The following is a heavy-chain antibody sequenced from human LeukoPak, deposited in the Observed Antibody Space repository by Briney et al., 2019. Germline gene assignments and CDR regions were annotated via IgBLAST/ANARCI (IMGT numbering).Heavy chain of an antibody. Sequence: GGSLRLSCAASGFTLSSYGMSWVRQAPGKGLEWVSGISGSGGTTYYPDSVKGRFTISRDNAKNTLYLQMDSLRVEDTAVYYCVRDIHLWGLDYWGQGSLVTVSS. CDR1: GFTLSSYG. CDR2: ISGSGGTT. V-gene: IGHV3-23*01. D-gene: IGHD3-3*02. CDR3: VRDIHLWGLDY. J-gene: IGHJ4*02.